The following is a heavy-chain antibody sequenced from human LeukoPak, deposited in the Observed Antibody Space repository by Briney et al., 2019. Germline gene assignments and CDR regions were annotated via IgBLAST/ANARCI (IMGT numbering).Heavy chain of an antibody. Sequence: ASVKVSCKASGYTFTSYDINWVRQATGQGLEWMGWMNPNSGGTNYAQKFQGRVTMTRDTSISTAYMELSRLRSDDTAVYYCARDSEWLIPYGWFDPWGQGTLVTVSS. CDR2: MNPNSGGT. CDR3: ARDSEWLIPYGWFDP. CDR1: GYTFTSYD. J-gene: IGHJ5*02. V-gene: IGHV1-2*02. D-gene: IGHD6-19*01.